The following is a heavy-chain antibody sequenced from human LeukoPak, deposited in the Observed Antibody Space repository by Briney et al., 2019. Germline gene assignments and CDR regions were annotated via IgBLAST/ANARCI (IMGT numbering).Heavy chain of an antibody. V-gene: IGHV3-30*04. CDR1: GFTFSSYA. J-gene: IGHJ3*02. Sequence: GGSLRLSCAASGFTFSSYAMYWVRQAPGKGLEWVAVISYDGSDKFYADSVKGRFTISRDSSKNTLYLQMNSLRPEDTAVYYCARDLSPWETRNPDAFDIWGQGTMVTVSS. CDR3: ARDLSPWETRNPDAFDI. CDR2: ISYDGSDK. D-gene: IGHD1-14*01.